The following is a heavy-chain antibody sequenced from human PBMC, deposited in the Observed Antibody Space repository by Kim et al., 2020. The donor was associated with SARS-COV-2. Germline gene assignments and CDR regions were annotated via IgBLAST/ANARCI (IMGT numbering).Heavy chain of an antibody. D-gene: IGHD3-16*02. CDR2: IYYSGST. CDR1: GGSISSGGYY. V-gene: IGHV4-31*03. Sequence: SETLSLTCTVSGGSISSGGYYWSWIRQHPGKGLEWIGCIYYSGSTYYNPSLKSRVTISVDTSKNQFSLKLSSVTAADTAVYYCAGGYIDEYIWGSYRYFDYWGQGTLVTVSS. J-gene: IGHJ4*02. CDR3: AGGYIDEYIWGSYRYFDY.